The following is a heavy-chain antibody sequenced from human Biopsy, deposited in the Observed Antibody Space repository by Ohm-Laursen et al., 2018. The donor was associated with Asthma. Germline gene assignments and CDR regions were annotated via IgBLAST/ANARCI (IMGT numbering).Heavy chain of an antibody. CDR2: ISYDGRET. CDR1: GFRFPIYG. D-gene: IGHD2-21*02. CDR3: TRDRFYNSVTSESFYYGVDV. V-gene: IGHV3-30*03. J-gene: IGHJ6*02. Sequence: SLRLSCAAAGFRFPIYGMHWVRQGPGKGPEWVALISYDGRETGYVDSVKGRFTISRDNFRNTVHLQMSSLRPEDSAVYYCTRDRFYNSVTSESFYYGVDVWGQGTTATVSS.